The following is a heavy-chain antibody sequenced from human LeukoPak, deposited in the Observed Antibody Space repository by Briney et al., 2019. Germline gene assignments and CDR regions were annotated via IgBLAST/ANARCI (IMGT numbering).Heavy chain of an antibody. D-gene: IGHD3-10*01. J-gene: IGHJ4*02. Sequence: GGSLRLSCAASGFTFSSYAMSWVRQTPGKGLEWVSAISGSGGSTYYADSVEGRFTISRDNSNNTLYLQMNSLGAEDTAVYYCAKGKVSDSWGQGTLVTVSS. CDR2: ISGSGGST. V-gene: IGHV3-23*01. CDR1: GFTFSSYA. CDR3: AKGKVSDS.